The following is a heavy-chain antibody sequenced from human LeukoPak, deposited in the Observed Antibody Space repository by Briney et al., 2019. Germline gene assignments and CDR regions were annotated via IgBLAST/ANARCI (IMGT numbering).Heavy chain of an antibody. Sequence: GGSLRLSCAASGFTFINAWMSWVRQAPGKGLEWVGRIKSKTDGGTTDYAAPVKGRFTISRDDSKNTLYLQMNSLKTEDTAVYYCAELGITMIGGVWGKGTTVTISS. CDR2: IKSKTDGGTT. D-gene: IGHD3-10*02. CDR1: GFTFINAW. V-gene: IGHV3-15*01. J-gene: IGHJ6*04. CDR3: AELGITMIGGV.